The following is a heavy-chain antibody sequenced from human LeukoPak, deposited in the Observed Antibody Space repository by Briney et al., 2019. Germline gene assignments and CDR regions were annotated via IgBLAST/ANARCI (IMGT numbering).Heavy chain of an antibody. Sequence: PGGSLRLSCAASGFTFSSYAMHWVRQAPGKGLEWVAVISYDGSNKYYADSVKGRFTISRDNSKNTLYLQMNSLRAEDTAVYYCARVSRSLWYRELGVGYWGQGTLVTVSS. CDR1: GFTFSSYA. CDR3: ARVSRSLWYRELGVGY. J-gene: IGHJ4*02. V-gene: IGHV3-30*04. D-gene: IGHD3-10*01. CDR2: ISYDGSNK.